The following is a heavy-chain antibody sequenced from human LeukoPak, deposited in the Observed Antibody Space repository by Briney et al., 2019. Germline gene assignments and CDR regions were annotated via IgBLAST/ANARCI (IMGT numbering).Heavy chain of an antibody. V-gene: IGHV4-59*01. J-gene: IGHJ3*02. CDR1: GGSISSYY. Sequence: PSETLSLTCTVSGGSISSYYWSWIRQPPGKGLEWIGYIYYSGSTNYNPSLKSRVTISVDTSKHQFSLKLSSVTAADTAVYYCARKHQLGDSSGYPYAFDIWGQGTMVTVSS. CDR2: IYYSGST. CDR3: ARKHQLGDSSGYPYAFDI. D-gene: IGHD3-22*01.